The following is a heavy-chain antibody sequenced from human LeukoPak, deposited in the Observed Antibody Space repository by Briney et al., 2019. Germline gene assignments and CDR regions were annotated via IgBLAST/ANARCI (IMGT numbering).Heavy chain of an antibody. CDR1: GGSISTNNYY. CDR3: ARGRGAAAY. Sequence: SETLSLTCTVSGGSISTNNYYWGWIRQPPGKGLEWIGNIFYSGSTYYSPSLKSRVTISVDTSKNQFSLKLSSVTAADTAVYYCARGRGAAAYWGQGTLVTVSS. CDR2: IFYSGST. J-gene: IGHJ4*02. D-gene: IGHD6-13*01. V-gene: IGHV4-39*07.